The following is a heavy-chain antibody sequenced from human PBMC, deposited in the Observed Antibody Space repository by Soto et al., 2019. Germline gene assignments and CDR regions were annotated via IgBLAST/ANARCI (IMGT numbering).Heavy chain of an antibody. CDR2: ISSSSSTI. CDR1: GFTFSSYS. D-gene: IGHD5-18*01. Sequence: EVQLVESGGGLVQPGGSLRLSCAASGFTFSSYSMNWVRQAPGKGLEWVSYISSSSSTIYYADSVKGRFTISRDNAKNSLYLQMNSLRDEDTAVYYCARGVGSYGYIIWFDPWGQGTLVTVSS. V-gene: IGHV3-48*02. J-gene: IGHJ5*02. CDR3: ARGVGSYGYIIWFDP.